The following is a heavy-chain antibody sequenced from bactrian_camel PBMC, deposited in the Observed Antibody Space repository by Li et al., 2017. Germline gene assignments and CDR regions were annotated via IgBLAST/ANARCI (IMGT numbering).Heavy chain of an antibody. V-gene: IGHV3S1*01. CDR2: IVSSGGPTT. J-gene: IGHJ4*01. D-gene: IGHD1*01. Sequence: HVQLVESGGALVQPGGSLRLSCAASGFTFSSSYMTWVRQAPGKGLEWVSAIVSSGGPTTHYADFVKGRFTTSRDNAKNTLYLQLNSLKTEDTAIYYCAKSLGDWYRNYVYWGQGTQVTVS. CDR3: AKSLGDWYRNYVY. CDR1: GFTFSSSY.